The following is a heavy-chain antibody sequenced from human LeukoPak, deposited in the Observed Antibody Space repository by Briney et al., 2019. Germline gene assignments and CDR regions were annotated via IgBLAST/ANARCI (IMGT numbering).Heavy chain of an antibody. CDR2: INPNSGGT. V-gene: IGHV1-2*02. CDR3: ARDLFLYYYDSSGYYIDP. J-gene: IGHJ5*02. D-gene: IGHD3-22*01. Sequence: ASVKVFCKASGYTFTGYYMHWVRQAPGQGLEWMGWINPNSGGTNYAQKFQGRVTMTRDTSISTAYMELSRLRSDDTAVYYCARDLFLYYYDSSGYYIDPWGQGTLVTVSS. CDR1: GYTFTGYY.